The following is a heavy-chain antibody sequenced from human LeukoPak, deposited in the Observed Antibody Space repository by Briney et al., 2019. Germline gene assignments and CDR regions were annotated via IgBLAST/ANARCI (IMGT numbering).Heavy chain of an antibody. CDR2: ISAYNGNT. CDR3: ARVYYYDSSGPTPDY. CDR1: GYTFTGYY. J-gene: IGHJ4*02. Sequence: ASVKVSCKASGYTFTGYYMHWVRQAPGQGLEWMGWISAYNGNTNYAQKLQGRVTMTTDTSTSTAYMELRSLRSDDTAVYYCARVYYYDSSGPTPDYWGQGTLVTVSS. V-gene: IGHV1-18*04. D-gene: IGHD3-22*01.